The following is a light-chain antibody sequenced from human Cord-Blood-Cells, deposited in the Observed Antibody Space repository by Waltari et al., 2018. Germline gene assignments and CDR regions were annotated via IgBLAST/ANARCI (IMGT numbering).Light chain of an antibody. CDR1: STDVGCYNL. J-gene: IGLJ1*01. Sequence: QSALTQPASVSGSPGQSITIPCTGTSTDVGCYNLRSWYQQHPGKAPKLMIYEVSKRPSGVSNRFSGSKSGNTASLTISGLQAEDEADYYCCSYAGSSTPYVFGTGTKVTVL. V-gene: IGLV2-23*02. CDR2: EVS. CDR3: CSYAGSSTPYV.